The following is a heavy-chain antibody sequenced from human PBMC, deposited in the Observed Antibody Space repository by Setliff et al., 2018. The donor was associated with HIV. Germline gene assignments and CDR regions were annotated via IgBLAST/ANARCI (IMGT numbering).Heavy chain of an antibody. CDR1: GYTFTSYG. J-gene: IGHJ4*02. CDR3: ARGGLGQWLVVYYFDY. CDR2: IIPMYGVT. V-gene: IGHV1-69*05. D-gene: IGHD6-19*01. Sequence: RASVKVSCKASGYTFTSYGISWVRQAPGQGLEWMGGIIPMYGVTNYAQKFQGRVTITTDESTSTAYMELRSLRSDDTAVYYCARGGLGQWLVVYYFDYWGQGTLVTVSS.